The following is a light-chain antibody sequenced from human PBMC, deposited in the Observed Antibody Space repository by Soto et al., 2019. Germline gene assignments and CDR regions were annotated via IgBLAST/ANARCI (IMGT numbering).Light chain of an antibody. CDR3: CSFAFFWV. Sequence: QSALTQPASVSGSPGQSITISCSGTSSDVRSFDFVSWYQRHPGKAPKLIIYEGTERPSGVSDRFSGSKSGNTASLTISGLQAGDEADYYCCSFAFFWVFGGGTKLTVL. CDR1: SSDVRSFDF. CDR2: EGT. J-gene: IGLJ3*02. V-gene: IGLV2-23*01.